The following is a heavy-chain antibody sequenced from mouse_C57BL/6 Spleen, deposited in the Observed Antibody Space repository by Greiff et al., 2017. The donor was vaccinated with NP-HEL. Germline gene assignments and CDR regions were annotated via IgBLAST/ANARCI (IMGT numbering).Heavy chain of an antibody. V-gene: IGHV1-52*01. CDR3: ARCDGYYDAMDY. Sequence: QVQLQQPGAELVRPGSSVKLSCKASGYTFTSYWMHWVKQRPIQGLEWIGNIDPSDSETHYNQKFKDKATLTVDKSSSTAYMQLSSLTSEDSAVYYCARCDGYYDAMDYWGQGTSVTVSS. CDR1: GYTFTSYW. J-gene: IGHJ4*01. D-gene: IGHD2-3*01. CDR2: IDPSDSET.